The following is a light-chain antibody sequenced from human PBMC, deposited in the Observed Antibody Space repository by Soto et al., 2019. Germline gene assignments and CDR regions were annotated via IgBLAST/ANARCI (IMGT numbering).Light chain of an antibody. V-gene: IGLV6-57*03. CDR3: QSYDTNNPWV. Sequence: NFMLTQPHSVSESPGKTITISCTRSSGSIASYYVQWYQQRPGSAPTTVIYEDNQRPSGVPDRFSGSIDSSSNSASLTISGLKTEDEADYYCQSYDTNNPWVFGGGTQLTVL. CDR1: SGSIASYY. J-gene: IGLJ3*02. CDR2: EDN.